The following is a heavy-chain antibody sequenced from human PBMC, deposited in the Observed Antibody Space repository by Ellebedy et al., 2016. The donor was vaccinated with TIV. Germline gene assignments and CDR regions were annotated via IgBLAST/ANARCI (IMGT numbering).Heavy chain of an antibody. Sequence: PGGSLRLSCAASGFIISGDWMSWVRQAPGKGLEWVAHINPDGSAEYYVDSVKGRFTISRDNAKNSLYLQMNSLRPEDTAVYYCAFPRAGYNSGWTYWGQGTLVTVSS. J-gene: IGHJ4*02. D-gene: IGHD6-19*01. CDR1: GFIISGDW. CDR3: AFPRAGYNSGWTY. CDR2: INPDGSAE. V-gene: IGHV3-7*03.